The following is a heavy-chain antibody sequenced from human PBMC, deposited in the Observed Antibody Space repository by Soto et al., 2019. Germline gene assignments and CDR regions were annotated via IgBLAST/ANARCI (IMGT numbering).Heavy chain of an antibody. J-gene: IGHJ5*02. CDR2: IYHSGST. V-gene: IGHV4-4*02. D-gene: IGHD3-3*01. CDR3: AREPITIFGVVIIRWFDP. CDR1: GGSISSSNW. Sequence: SETLSLTCAVSGGSISSSNWWSWVRQPPGKGLEWIGEIYHSGSTNYNPSLKSRVTISVDKSKDQFSLKLSSVTAADTAVYYCAREPITIFGVVIIRWFDPWGQGTLVTVSS.